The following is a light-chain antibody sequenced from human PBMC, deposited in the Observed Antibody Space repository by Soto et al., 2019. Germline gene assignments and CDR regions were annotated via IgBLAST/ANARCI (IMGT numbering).Light chain of an antibody. CDR3: QRYNSNART. V-gene: IGKV1-5*01. Sequence: DIQMTQSPSTLSASVGDRVTITCRASQNVDNWVAWYQQKPGKAPKFLIYVASNLESGVPSRFSGRGSGTEFTLTISSLQPDDFATDYFQRYNSNARTFGQGTRV. CDR2: VAS. J-gene: IGKJ1*01. CDR1: QNVDNW.